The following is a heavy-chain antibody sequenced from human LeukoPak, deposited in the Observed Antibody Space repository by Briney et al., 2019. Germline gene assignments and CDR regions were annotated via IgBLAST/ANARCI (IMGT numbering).Heavy chain of an antibody. CDR1: GFTFSNYG. D-gene: IGHD4-11*01. J-gene: IGHJ4*02. CDR2: ISDDGSNK. Sequence: PGGSLRLSCAASGFTFSNYGMHWVRQAPGKGLEWVAVISDDGSNKYYADSVKGRFTISRDNSKNTLCLQMNSLRAEDTAVYYCAKDPGLTTVIMYYFAYWGQGTLVTVSS. CDR3: AKDPGLTTVIMYYFAY. V-gene: IGHV3-30*18.